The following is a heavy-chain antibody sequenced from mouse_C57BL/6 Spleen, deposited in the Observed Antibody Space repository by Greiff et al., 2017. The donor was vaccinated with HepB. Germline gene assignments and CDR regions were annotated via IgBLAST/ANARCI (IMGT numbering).Heavy chain of an antibody. CDR3: ARLGDYDLYAMDY. Sequence: VQLQQPGAELVRPGSSVKLSCKASGYTFTSYWMDWVKQRPGQGLEWIGNIYPSDSETHYNQKFKDKATLTVDKSSSTAYMQLSSLTSEDSAVYYCARLGDYDLYAMDYWGQGTSVTVSS. CDR1: GYTFTSYW. V-gene: IGHV1-61*01. D-gene: IGHD2-4*01. CDR2: IYPSDSET. J-gene: IGHJ4*01.